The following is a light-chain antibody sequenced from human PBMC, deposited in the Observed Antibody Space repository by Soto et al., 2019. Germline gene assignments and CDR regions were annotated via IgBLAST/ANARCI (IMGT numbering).Light chain of an antibody. J-gene: IGKJ5*01. CDR3: QQYGSSRAIT. Sequence: ENGLTQSPRTLYFSPEERATLSCRAIQSVNSDYLAWFQQKPGQAPRLLIYGASTRTTGIPDRFSGSGSGTDFTLTISRLEPEDFAVYYCQQYGSSRAITFGQGTRLEIK. CDR2: GAS. V-gene: IGKV3-20*01. CDR1: QSVNSDY.